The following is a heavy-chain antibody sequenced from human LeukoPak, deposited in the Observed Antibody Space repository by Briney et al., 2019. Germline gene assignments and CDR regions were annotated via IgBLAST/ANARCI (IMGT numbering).Heavy chain of an antibody. Sequence: SGGSLRLSCAASGFTFSSYSMNWVRQAPGEGLEWVSYISSSSSTIYYADSVKGRFTISRDNAKNSLYLQMNSLRAEDTAVYYCARDTGGRGWFDPWGQGTRVTVSS. CDR1: GFTFSSYS. V-gene: IGHV3-48*01. CDR3: ARDTGGRGWFDP. J-gene: IGHJ5*02. D-gene: IGHD2-8*02. CDR2: ISSSSSTI.